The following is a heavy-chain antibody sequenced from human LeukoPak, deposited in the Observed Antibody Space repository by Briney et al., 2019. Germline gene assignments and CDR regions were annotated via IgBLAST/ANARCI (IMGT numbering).Heavy chain of an antibody. CDR2: IYHSGST. CDR1: GGSISSSSYY. D-gene: IGHD5/OR15-5a*01. V-gene: IGHV4-30-2*01. CDR3: ARVVSSAYGLFDP. J-gene: IGHJ5*02. Sequence: PSETLSLTCTVSGGSISSSSYYWGWIRQPPGKGLEWIGYIYHSGSTYYNPSLKSRVTISVDRSKNQFSLKLSSVTAADTAVYYCARVVSSAYGLFDPWGQGTLVTVSS.